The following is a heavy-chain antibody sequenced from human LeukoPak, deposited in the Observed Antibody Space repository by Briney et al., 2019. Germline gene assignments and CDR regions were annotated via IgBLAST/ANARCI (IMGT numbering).Heavy chain of an antibody. J-gene: IGHJ4*02. Sequence: ASVKVSCKTSGYTFSRHGITWVRQAPGQGLEWMGWVSGYNGNTNYAQNVQGRVTMTTDTSTNTAYMELRSLRSDDTAVYYCAKDIHPGLDSGASCCFDYWGQGTPVTVPS. CDR3: AKDIHPGLDSGASCCFDY. V-gene: IGHV1-18*01. CDR1: GYTFSRHG. D-gene: IGHD3-22*01. CDR2: VSGYNGNT.